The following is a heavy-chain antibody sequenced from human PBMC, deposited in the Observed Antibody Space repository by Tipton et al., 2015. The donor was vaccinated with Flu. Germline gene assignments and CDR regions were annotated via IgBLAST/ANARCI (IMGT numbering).Heavy chain of an antibody. CDR1: GGSISDYY. CDR2: SSGSSGHT. J-gene: IGHJ4*02. D-gene: IGHD3-16*01. V-gene: IGHV4-4*08. CDR3: ARSSSAYDYVWGGSYYFDF. Sequence: TLSLTCTVSGGSISDYYWSWIRQPPGKGLVWIAYSSGSSGHTNYNPSLKSRGTISVDTSKNQSSLKLSSVTAADTAVYYCARSSSAYDYVWGGSYYFDFWGQGTLVTVSS.